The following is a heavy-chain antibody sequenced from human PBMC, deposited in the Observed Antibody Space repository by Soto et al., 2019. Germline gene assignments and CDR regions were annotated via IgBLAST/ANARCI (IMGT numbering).Heavy chain of an antibody. Sequence: QVQLVQSGAEVRKPGASVNISCRASGFTFSDQLINWVRHAPGQSLEWMGWINPDNGNTKYSQTFQGRVTIPRHSSARTANVEWSDLTSEDTAGISGAKDTLPVGLRANDGFDGWGQGTMVTVSS. J-gene: IGHJ3*01. CDR2: INPDNGNT. CDR3: AKDTLPVGLRANDGFDG. D-gene: IGHD2-21*02. CDR1: GFTFSDQL. V-gene: IGHV1-3*01.